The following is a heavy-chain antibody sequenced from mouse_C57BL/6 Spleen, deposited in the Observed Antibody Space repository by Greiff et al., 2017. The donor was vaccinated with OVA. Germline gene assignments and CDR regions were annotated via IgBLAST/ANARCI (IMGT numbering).Heavy chain of an antibody. CDR2: IYPGSGST. CDR3: ARSGYYGSSYFFDY. J-gene: IGHJ2*01. D-gene: IGHD1-1*01. V-gene: IGHV1-55*01. Sequence: VQLQQSGAELVKPGASVKMSCKASGYTFTSYWITWVKQRPGQGLEWIGDIYPGSGSTNYNEKFKSKATLTVDTSSSTAYMQLSSLTSEDSAVYYCARSGYYGSSYFFDYWGQGTTLTVSS. CDR1: GYTFTSYW.